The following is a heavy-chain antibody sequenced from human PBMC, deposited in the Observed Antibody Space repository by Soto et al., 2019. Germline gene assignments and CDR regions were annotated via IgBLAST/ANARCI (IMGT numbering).Heavy chain of an antibody. CDR1: RDSVSSNTAA. V-gene: IGHV6-1*01. J-gene: IGHJ6*02. CDR3: TRRGLFGEFNYYFGMDV. D-gene: IGHD3-10*02. Sequence: PSQTLSLTCAISRDSVSSNTAAWHWIRQSPSRGLEWLGRTYYRSKWYSDYAVSVKSRITINSDTSKNKFSLHLGSVTPEDTAVYYCTRRGLFGEFNYYFGMDVWGRGTTLTVSS. CDR2: TYYRSKWYS.